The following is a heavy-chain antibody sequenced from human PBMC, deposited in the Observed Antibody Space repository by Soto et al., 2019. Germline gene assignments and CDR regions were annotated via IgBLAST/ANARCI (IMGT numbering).Heavy chain of an antibody. D-gene: IGHD6-13*01. CDR1: GFTFSSYW. CDR3: ARIKGRIAPCGMDV. V-gene: IGHV3-7*01. Sequence: EVQLVESGGGLVQPGGSLRLSCAASGFTFSSYWMSWVRQVPGKGLEWVANINQDGGEKYNVDSVKGRFAISRDNAKNSLYRQMNSLRAEDTAVYYCARIKGRIAPCGMDVWGQGTTVTVSS. CDR2: INQDGGEK. J-gene: IGHJ6*02.